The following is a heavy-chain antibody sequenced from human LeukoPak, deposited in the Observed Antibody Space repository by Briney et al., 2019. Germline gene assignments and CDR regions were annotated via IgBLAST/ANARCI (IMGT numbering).Heavy chain of an antibody. V-gene: IGHV4-34*01. Sequence: PSETLSLTCAVYGGSFSGYYWSWIRQPPGKGLEWIGEINHSGSTNYNPSLKSRVTISVDTSKNQFSLRLSSVTAADTAVYYCARGSSGNSFPFDYWGQGTLVTVSS. CDR1: GGSFSGYY. CDR2: INHSGST. CDR3: ARGSSGNSFPFDY. J-gene: IGHJ4*02. D-gene: IGHD3-22*01.